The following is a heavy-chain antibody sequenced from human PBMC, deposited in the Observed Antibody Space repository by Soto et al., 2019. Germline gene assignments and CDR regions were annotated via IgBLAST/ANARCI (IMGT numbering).Heavy chain of an antibody. CDR1: GGSLTRRDW. D-gene: IGHD4-17*01. CDR3: VKNGDYSLQY. V-gene: IGHV4-4*02. J-gene: IGHJ1*01. Sequence: PSETLSLTCAVSGGSLTRRDWWSWVRQPPGKGLQWIGQIYLNGGTTYDPSLRTRVSISVDKSKNLLSLEVRSVTAADTTVYYCVKNGDYSLQYWGQGTLVTVSS. CDR2: IYLNGGT.